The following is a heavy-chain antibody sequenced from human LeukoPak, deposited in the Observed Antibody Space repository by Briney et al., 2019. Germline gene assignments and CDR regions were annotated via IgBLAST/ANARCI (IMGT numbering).Heavy chain of an antibody. Sequence: GGSLRLSCAASGFSFSGYWLHWVRQAPGKGLVWVSRINSDGSITTYADSVKGRYTISRDNAKNTMYLQMNSLRAEDTAVYYCARDRVYCGSTSCNAYYFDYWGQGTLVTVSS. CDR2: INSDGSIT. J-gene: IGHJ4*02. V-gene: IGHV3-74*01. CDR1: GFSFSGYW. CDR3: ARDRVYCGSTSCNAYYFDY. D-gene: IGHD2-2*01.